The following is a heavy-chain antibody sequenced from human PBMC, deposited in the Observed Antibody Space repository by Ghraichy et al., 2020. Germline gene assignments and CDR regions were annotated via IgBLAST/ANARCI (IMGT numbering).Heavy chain of an antibody. CDR1: GFTFSSYA. V-gene: IGHV3-23*01. J-gene: IGHJ4*02. Sequence: GGSLRLSCAASGFTFSSYAMSWVRQAPGKGLEWVSAISGSGGSTYYADSVKGRFTISRDNSKNTLYLQMNSLRAEDTAVYYCAKVGGYSSGWYGGYWGQGTLVTVSS. CDR3: AKVGGYSSGWYGGY. CDR2: ISGSGGST. D-gene: IGHD6-19*01.